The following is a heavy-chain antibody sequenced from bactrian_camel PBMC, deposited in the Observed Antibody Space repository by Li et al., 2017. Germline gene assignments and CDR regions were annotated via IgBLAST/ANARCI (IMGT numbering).Heavy chain of an antibody. J-gene: IGHJ4*01. CDR2: IYSDGTKT. V-gene: IGHV3S5*01. CDR3: ATRRGADWHPWDQESTYNF. D-gene: IGHD4*01. Sequence: HVQLVESGGGLVQPGGSLRLSCDASEFTASTDSMSWIRRAPGKGLEWVASIYSDGTKTYYSDSVQGRFTMYADNAKNTVYLQMNSLKPEDTAMYYCATRRGADWHPWDQESTYNFWGQGTQVTVS. CDR1: EFTASTDS.